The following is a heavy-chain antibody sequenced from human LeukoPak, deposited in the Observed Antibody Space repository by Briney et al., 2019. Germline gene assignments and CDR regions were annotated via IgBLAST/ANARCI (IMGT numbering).Heavy chain of an antibody. D-gene: IGHD7-27*01. Sequence: GGSLRLSCAASGFTFSSYSMNWVRQAPGKGLEWVSYISSSSSTIYYADSVKGRFTISRDNAKNSLYLQMNSLRAEDTALYYCASLTVFSYWGQGTLVTVSS. CDR1: GFTFSSYS. CDR3: ASLTVFSY. V-gene: IGHV3-48*04. CDR2: ISSSSSTI. J-gene: IGHJ4*02.